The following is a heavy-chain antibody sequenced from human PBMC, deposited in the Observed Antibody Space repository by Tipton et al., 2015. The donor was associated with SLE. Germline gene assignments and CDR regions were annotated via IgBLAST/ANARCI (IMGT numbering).Heavy chain of an antibody. J-gene: IGHJ4*02. CDR2: INSGGSST. CDR3: ARDRGGTANCGRFDY. CDR1: GFTFSSYW. Sequence: SLRLSCAASGFTFSSYWMHWARQVPGKGLVWVSRINSGGSSTSHADSVKGRLTISRDNAKNTLYLQMNSLRAEDTAVYYCARDRGGTANCGRFDYWGQGTLVTVSS. V-gene: IGHV3-74*01. D-gene: IGHD7-27*01.